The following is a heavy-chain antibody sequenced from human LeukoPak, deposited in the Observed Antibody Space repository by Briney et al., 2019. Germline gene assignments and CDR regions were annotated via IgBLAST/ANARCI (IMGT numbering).Heavy chain of an antibody. D-gene: IGHD3-10*01. CDR3: AKKEAYYYGSGSDYFDY. CDR1: GFTFSSYA. J-gene: IGHJ4*02. V-gene: IGHV3-23*01. CDR2: IRSSGGST. Sequence: GRSLRLSCAASGFTFSSYAMSWVRQAPGKGLEWVSAIRSSGGSTYYADSVKGRFTISRDNSKNTLYLQMNSLRAEDTAVYYCAKKEAYYYGSGSDYFDYWGQGTLVTVSP.